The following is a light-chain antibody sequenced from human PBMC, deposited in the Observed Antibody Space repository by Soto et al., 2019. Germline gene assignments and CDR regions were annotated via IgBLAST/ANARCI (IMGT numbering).Light chain of an antibody. CDR3: LQANSFPLT. CDR1: QDVRSW. J-gene: IGKJ4*01. V-gene: IGKV1D-12*01. Sequence: DIQMTQSPSSVSASXXXXXXXTXRASQDVRSWLVWYQQKPGKAPKLLIYAASSLQSGVPSRFSGSGSGTDYTLTISSLQPEDFATYYCLQANSFPLTYGGGTKVDI. CDR2: AAS.